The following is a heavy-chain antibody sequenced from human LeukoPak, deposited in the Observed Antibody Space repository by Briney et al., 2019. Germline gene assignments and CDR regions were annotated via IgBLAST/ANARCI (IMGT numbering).Heavy chain of an antibody. V-gene: IGHV3-30*03. CDR1: GFTFSSYS. J-gene: IGHJ4*02. Sequence: PGGSLRPSCAASGFTFSSYSMHWVRQAPGKGLEWVAVISYDGSSKYYADSVKGRFTISRDNSKNTLYLQMNSLRAEDTAVYYCASFPWELRPTWGQGTLVTVSS. D-gene: IGHD1-26*01. CDR3: ASFPWELRPT. CDR2: ISYDGSSK.